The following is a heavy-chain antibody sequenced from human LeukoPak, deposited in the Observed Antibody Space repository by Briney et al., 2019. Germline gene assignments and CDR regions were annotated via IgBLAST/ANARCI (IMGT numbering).Heavy chain of an antibody. D-gene: IGHD6-13*01. Sequence: GESLKISCKGSGYSFTSYWIGWVRQAPGQGLEWMGWINPNSGGTNYAQKFQGRVTMTRDTSISTAYMELSRLRSDDTAVYYCARDPYSSSWYKIDYWGQGTLVTVSS. CDR3: ARDPYSSSWYKIDY. J-gene: IGHJ4*02. CDR2: INPNSGGT. V-gene: IGHV1-2*02. CDR1: GYSFTSYW.